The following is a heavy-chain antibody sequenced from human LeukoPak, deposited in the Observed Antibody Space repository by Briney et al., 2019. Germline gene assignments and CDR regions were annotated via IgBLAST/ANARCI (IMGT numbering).Heavy chain of an antibody. Sequence: SETLSLTCAVYGGSFSGYYWSWIRQPPGKGLEWIGEINHSGSTNYNPSLKSRVTISVDTSKNQFSLKLSSVTAADTAVYYCARRYYDSSGFAAFDIWGQGTMVTVSS. J-gene: IGHJ3*02. D-gene: IGHD3-22*01. CDR1: GGSFSGYY. V-gene: IGHV4-34*01. CDR3: ARRYYDSSGFAAFDI. CDR2: INHSGST.